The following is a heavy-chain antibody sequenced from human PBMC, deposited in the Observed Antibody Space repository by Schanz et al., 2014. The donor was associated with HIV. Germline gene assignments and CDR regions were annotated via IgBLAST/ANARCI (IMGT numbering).Heavy chain of an antibody. CDR3: ARKLVRTKIGMDV. D-gene: IGHD2-8*01. Sequence: QVQLVQSGAGVKKPGGSVKVSCKASGYTFTSYDINWGRPATGQGLEWMGWKNPNRGNTGYAQKFQGRVTMTRNTSISTAYMELSSLRSEDTAVYYCARKLVRTKIGMDVWGQGTTVTVSS. J-gene: IGHJ6*02. CDR1: GYTFTSYD. CDR2: KNPNRGNT. V-gene: IGHV1-8*01.